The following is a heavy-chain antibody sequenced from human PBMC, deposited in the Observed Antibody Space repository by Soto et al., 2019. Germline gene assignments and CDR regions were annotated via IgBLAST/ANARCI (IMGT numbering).Heavy chain of an antibody. J-gene: IGHJ5*02. CDR3: ATGKAAAGIFWFDP. Sequence: ASVKVSCKVSGYTLTELSMHWVRQAPGKGLEWMGGFDPEDGETIYAQKFQGRVTMTEDTSTDTAYMELSSLRSEDTAVYYCATGKAAAGIFWFDPWGQGTLVTVSS. CDR2: FDPEDGET. D-gene: IGHD6-13*01. CDR1: GYTLTELS. V-gene: IGHV1-24*01.